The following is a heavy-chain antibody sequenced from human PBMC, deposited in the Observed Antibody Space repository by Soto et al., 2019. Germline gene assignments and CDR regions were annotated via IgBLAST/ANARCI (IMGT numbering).Heavy chain of an antibody. V-gene: IGHV3-49*03. Sequence: EVQLVESGGGLVQPGRSLRLSCTASGFTFGDYAMSWFRQAPGKGLEWVGFIRSKTYGGTTEYAASVKGRFTISTEDSKNIASLQMNSLKPEDTALYYCSRGGSLQWLVPEDYWGQGTLVTVSS. J-gene: IGHJ4*02. CDR2: IRSKTYGGTT. CDR1: GFTFGDYA. D-gene: IGHD6-19*01. CDR3: SRGGSLQWLVPEDY.